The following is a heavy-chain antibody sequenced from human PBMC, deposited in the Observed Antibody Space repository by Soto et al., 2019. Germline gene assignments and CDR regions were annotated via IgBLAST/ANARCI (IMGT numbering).Heavy chain of an antibody. J-gene: IGHJ5*02. Sequence: EVQLLESGGGLVQPGGSLRLSCAASGFTFSSYAMSWVRQAPGKGLEWVSAISGSGGSTYYADSVKGRFTISRDNSKNTLYLQMNSLRADDTAVYYCAKLQDIVVVPAAFWFDPWGQGTLVTVSS. V-gene: IGHV3-23*01. CDR1: GFTFSSYA. CDR3: AKLQDIVVVPAAFWFDP. CDR2: ISGSGGST. D-gene: IGHD2-2*01.